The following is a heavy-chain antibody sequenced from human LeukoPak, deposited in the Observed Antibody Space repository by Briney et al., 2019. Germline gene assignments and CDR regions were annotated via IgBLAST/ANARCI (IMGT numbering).Heavy chain of an antibody. D-gene: IGHD5-24*01. Sequence: GGSLRLSCAASGFSFSSFGMSWVRQAPGKGLEWVSSTGDDTYYADSVKGRFTISRDDSKDTLFLQMNSLRVEDTAVYYCAKDAIYKNSVWDYFDYLGQGTLVTVSS. J-gene: IGHJ4*02. V-gene: IGHV3-23*01. CDR2: TGDDT. CDR1: GFSFSSFG. CDR3: AKDAIYKNSVWDYFDY.